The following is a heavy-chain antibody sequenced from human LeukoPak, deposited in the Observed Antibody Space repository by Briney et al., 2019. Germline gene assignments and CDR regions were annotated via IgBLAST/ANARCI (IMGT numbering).Heavy chain of an antibody. CDR3: ARRNYYGSGSYLFDP. V-gene: IGHV1-69*13. CDR2: IIPIFGTA. Sequence: GASVKVSCEASGGTFSSYAISWVRQAPGQGLEWMGGIIPIFGTANYAQKFQGRVTITADESTSTAYMELSSLRSEDTAVYYCARRNYYGSGSYLFDPWGQGTLVTVSS. J-gene: IGHJ5*02. CDR1: GGTFSSYA. D-gene: IGHD3-10*01.